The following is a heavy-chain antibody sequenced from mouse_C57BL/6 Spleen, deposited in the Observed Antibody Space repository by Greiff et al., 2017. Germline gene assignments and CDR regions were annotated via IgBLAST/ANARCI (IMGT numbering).Heavy chain of an antibody. J-gene: IGHJ2*01. D-gene: IGHD2-3*01. Sequence: VQLQQSGPELVKPGASVKISCKASGYSFTGYYMNWVKQSPEKSLEWIGEINPSTGGTTYNQKFKAKATLTVDKSSSTAYMQLKSLTSEDSAVYYCAKRDGYYGSFDYWGQGATLTVSS. CDR1: GYSFTGYY. CDR3: AKRDGYYGSFDY. CDR2: INPSTGGT. V-gene: IGHV1-42*01.